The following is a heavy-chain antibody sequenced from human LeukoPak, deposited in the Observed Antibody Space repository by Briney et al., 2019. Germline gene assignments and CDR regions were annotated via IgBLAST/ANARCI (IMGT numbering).Heavy chain of an antibody. V-gene: IGHV1-46*01. CDR1: GYVFTSYK. Sequence: ASVKVSCTASGYVFTSYKMHWVRQAPGQGLEWMGIIDPTGGSTSYVQKFQGRITMTRDTATSTVYMELSSLRSEDTAVYYCARDSRNWASDYWGQGTLVTVSS. D-gene: IGHD6-13*01. CDR3: ARDSRNWASDY. CDR2: IDPTGGST. J-gene: IGHJ4*02.